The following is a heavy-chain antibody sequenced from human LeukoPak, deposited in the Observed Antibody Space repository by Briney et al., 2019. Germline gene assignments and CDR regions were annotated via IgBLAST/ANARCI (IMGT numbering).Heavy chain of an antibody. V-gene: IGHV4-31*03. CDR3: ARMAAKSSGDFDY. CDR2: IYYSGST. D-gene: IGHD3-22*01. CDR1: GGSISSGVYY. J-gene: IGHJ4*02. Sequence: SETLSLTCTVSGGSISSGVYYWSWIRQHPGKGLEWIGYIYYSGSTYYNPSLKSRVTISVDTSKNQFSLKLSSVTAADTAVYYCARMAAKSSGDFDYWGQGTLVTVSS.